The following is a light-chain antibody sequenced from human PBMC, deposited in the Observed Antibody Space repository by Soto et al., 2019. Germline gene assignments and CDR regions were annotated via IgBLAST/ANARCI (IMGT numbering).Light chain of an antibody. CDR1: NIGSKS. J-gene: IGLJ2*01. V-gene: IGLV3-21*04. CDR2: YDS. CDR3: QVWDSSSDHLV. Sequence: SYELTQPPSVSVAPGKTARITCGGNNIGSKSVHWYQQKPGQAPVLVIYYDSDRPSGIPERFSGSNSGNTATLTISRVEDGDEADYYCQVWDSSSDHLVFGGGTKLTVL.